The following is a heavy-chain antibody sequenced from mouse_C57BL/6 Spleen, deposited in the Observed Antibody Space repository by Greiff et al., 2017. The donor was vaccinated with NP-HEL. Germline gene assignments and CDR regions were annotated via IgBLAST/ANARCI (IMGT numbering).Heavy chain of an antibody. CDR1: GYTFTDYE. V-gene: IGHV1-15*01. Sequence: QVQLQHSGAELVRPGASVTLSCKASGYTFTDYEMHWVKQTPVHGLEWIGAIDPETGGTAYNQKFKGKAILTADKSSSTAYMELRSLTSEDSAVYYCARGYFDVWGTGTTVTVSS. CDR2: IDPETGGT. CDR3: ARGYFDV. J-gene: IGHJ1*03.